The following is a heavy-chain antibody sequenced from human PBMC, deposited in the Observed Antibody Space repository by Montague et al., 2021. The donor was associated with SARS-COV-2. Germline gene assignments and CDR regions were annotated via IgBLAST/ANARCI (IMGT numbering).Heavy chain of an antibody. Sequence: SLRLSCAASGFTFSSYAMHWVRQAPGKGLEWVAVISYDGSNKYYADSVKGRFTISRDNSKNTLYLQMNSLRAEDTAVYYCARDLVVVAATPIDYWGQGTTVTVSS. CDR1: GFTFSSYA. D-gene: IGHD2-15*01. J-gene: IGHJ4*03. V-gene: IGHV3-30-3*01. CDR2: ISYDGSNK. CDR3: ARDLVVVAATPIDY.